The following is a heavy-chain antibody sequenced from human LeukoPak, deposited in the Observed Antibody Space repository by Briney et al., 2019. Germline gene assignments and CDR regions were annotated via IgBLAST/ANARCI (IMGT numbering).Heavy chain of an antibody. CDR1: GFTFSSYG. D-gene: IGHD6-6*01. Sequence: GGSLRLSCAASGFTFSSYGMHWVRQAPGKGLEWVAFIRYDGSNKYYADSVKGRFTTSRDNSKNTLYLQMNSLRAEDTAVYYCAKDPSPSGYYFDYWGQGTLVTVSS. V-gene: IGHV3-30*02. J-gene: IGHJ4*02. CDR2: IRYDGSNK. CDR3: AKDPSPSGYYFDY.